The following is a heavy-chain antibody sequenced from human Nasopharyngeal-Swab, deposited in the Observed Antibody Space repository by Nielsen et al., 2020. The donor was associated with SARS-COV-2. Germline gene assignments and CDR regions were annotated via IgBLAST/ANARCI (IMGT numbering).Heavy chain of an antibody. CDR2: FDPEDGET. CDR3: ARDGRLGSWYQGVSDY. D-gene: IGHD6-13*01. J-gene: IGHJ4*02. CDR1: GYTLTELS. V-gene: IGHV1-24*01. Sequence: ASVKVSCKVSGYTLTELSMHWVRQAPGKGLEWMGGFDPEDGETIYAQKFQGRVTMTEDTSTDTAYMELRSLRSDDTAVYYCARDGRLGSWYQGVSDYLGQGTLVTVSS.